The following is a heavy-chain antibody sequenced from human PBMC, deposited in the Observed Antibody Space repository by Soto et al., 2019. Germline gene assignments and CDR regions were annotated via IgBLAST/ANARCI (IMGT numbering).Heavy chain of an antibody. Sequence: ASVKVSCKASGYTFTGYYMHWVRQAPGQGLEWMGWINPNSGGTNYAQKFQGRVTMTRDTSISTAYMELSRLRSGDTAVYYCARGGYYDSSDHDAFDTWGQGTMVTVSS. CDR1: GYTFTGYY. CDR3: ARGGYYDSSDHDAFDT. V-gene: IGHV1-2*02. D-gene: IGHD3-22*01. CDR2: INPNSGGT. J-gene: IGHJ3*02.